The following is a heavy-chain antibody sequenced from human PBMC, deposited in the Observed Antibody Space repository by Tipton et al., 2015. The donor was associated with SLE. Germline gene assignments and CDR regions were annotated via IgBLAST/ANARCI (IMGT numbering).Heavy chain of an antibody. D-gene: IGHD6-6*01. CDR1: GGSFSGYY. Sequence: LRLSCAVYGGSFSGYYWSWIRQPPGKGLGWIGEINHSGSTNYNPSLKSRVTISVDTSKNQFSLKLSSVTAADTAVYYCARHSVVDSSSPDYWGQGTLVTVSS. CDR2: INHSGST. CDR3: ARHSVVDSSSPDY. J-gene: IGHJ4*02. V-gene: IGHV4-34*01.